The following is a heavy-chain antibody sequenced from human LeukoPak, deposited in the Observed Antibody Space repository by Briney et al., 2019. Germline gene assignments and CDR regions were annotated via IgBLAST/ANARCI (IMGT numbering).Heavy chain of an antibody. Sequence: GGSLRLSCVVSGLTFSSYSMSWVRQAPGKGLEWVSIIYGGGSTYYADSVNGRFTISRHNSKNTLFLQMNSLRTEDTAVYYCARAYDSSGYWPEYFHHWGQGTLVTVSS. J-gene: IGHJ1*01. V-gene: IGHV3-53*04. CDR2: IYGGGST. D-gene: IGHD3-22*01. CDR3: ARAYDSSGYWPEYFHH. CDR1: GLTFSSYS.